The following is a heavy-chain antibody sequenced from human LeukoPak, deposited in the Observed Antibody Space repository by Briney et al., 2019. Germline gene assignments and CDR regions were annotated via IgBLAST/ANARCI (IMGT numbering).Heavy chain of an antibody. CDR2: IYWDGDK. D-gene: IGHD3-10*01. CDR3: AHRRRSSGSGNWFDP. V-gene: IGHV2-5*02. J-gene: IGHJ5*02. CDR1: GFSLSTSGVG. Sequence: EAGPTLVKPTQTLTLTCTFSGFSLSTSGVGVGWIRQPPGPALECLALIYWDGDKRYSPSLESSLTITKDTSKNQVVLTMTNMDPVDTATYYCAHRRRSSGSGNWFDPWGQGTLVTVSS.